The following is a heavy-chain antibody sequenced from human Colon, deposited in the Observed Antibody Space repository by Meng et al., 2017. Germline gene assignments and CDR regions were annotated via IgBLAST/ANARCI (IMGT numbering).Heavy chain of an antibody. V-gene: IGHV3-23*04. Sequence: VQLGGSGGGLVQPGGSLRLSFAASGFTFSSYAMSWVRQAPGKGLEWVSAISGSGGSTYYADSVKGRFTISRDNSENTLYLQMNSLRAEDTAVYYCGKRIEGATTWLFDYWGQGTLVTVSS. CDR3: GKRIEGATTWLFDY. J-gene: IGHJ4*02. CDR1: GFTFSSYA. CDR2: ISGSGGST. D-gene: IGHD1-26*01.